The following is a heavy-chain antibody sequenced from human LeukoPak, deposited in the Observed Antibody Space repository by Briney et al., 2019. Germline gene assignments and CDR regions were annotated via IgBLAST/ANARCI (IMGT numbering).Heavy chain of an antibody. J-gene: IGHJ6*03. V-gene: IGHV3-21*04. CDR1: GFTFSSYR. Sequence: GGSLRLSCAASGFTFSSYRMNWVRQAPGKGLEWVSSISSSSLYIYYADSVKGRFTISRDNAKNSLYLQMNSLRAEDTAVYYCAKIAAAGNRYYYYYMDVWGKGTTVTVSS. CDR3: AKIAAAGNRYYYYYMDV. CDR2: ISSSSLYI. D-gene: IGHD6-13*01.